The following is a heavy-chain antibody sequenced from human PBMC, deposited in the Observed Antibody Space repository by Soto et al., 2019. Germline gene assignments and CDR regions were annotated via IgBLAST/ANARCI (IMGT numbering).Heavy chain of an antibody. D-gene: IGHD1-26*01. J-gene: IGHJ4*02. Sequence: EVQLVESGGGLVQPGGSLKLSCAASGFTFSGSAMHWVRQASGKGLEWVGRIRSKANSYATAYAASVQGRFTISRDDSKNMVYLKMNSLKTEDTAMYYCTTGSYSYFDYWGQGTLVTVSS. CDR3: TTGSYSYFDY. CDR1: GFTFSGSA. CDR2: IRSKANSYAT. V-gene: IGHV3-73*01.